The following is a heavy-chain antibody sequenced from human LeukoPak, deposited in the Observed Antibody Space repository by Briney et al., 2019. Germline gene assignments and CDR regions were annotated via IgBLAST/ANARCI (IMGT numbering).Heavy chain of an antibody. J-gene: IGHJ4*02. CDR2: IRWNSGSI. CDR3: AKDIGVITAAGFFDY. Sequence: PGGSLRLSCAASGFTFDDYAMHWVRRAPGKGLEWVSGIRWNSGSIGYADSVRGRFTISRDNAKNSLYLQMNSLRAEDTALYYCAKDIGVITAAGFFDYWGQGALVTVSS. CDR1: GFTFDDYA. D-gene: IGHD6-13*01. V-gene: IGHV3-9*01.